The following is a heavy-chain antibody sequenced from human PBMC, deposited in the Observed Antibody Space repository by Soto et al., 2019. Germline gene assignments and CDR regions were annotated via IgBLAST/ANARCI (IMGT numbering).Heavy chain of an antibody. V-gene: IGHV3-21*01. CDR3: ASGVALSEYYYYYMDV. D-gene: IGHD3-10*01. CDR2: ISSSSSYI. J-gene: IGHJ6*03. CDR1: GFTFSSYS. Sequence: GGSLRLSCAASGFTFSSYSMNWVRQAPGKGLEWVSSISSSSSYIYYAGSVKGRFTSSRNNAKNSLYLQMNSLRAEDTAVYYCASGVALSEYYYYYMDVWGKGTTVTVSS.